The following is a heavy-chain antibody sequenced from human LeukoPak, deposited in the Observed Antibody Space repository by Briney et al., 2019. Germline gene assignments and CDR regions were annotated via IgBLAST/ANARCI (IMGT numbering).Heavy chain of an antibody. J-gene: IGHJ4*02. CDR2: INPNSGGT. D-gene: IGHD6-13*01. CDR1: GYTFTGYY. CDR3: AREAAAAGKYYFDY. V-gene: IGHV1-2*02. Sequence: ASVKVSCKASGYTFTGYYMHWVRQAPGQGLEWMGWINPNSGGTNYAQKFQGRVTMSRDTSTSTAYMELRSLRSDDTAVYYCAREAAAAGKYYFDYWGQGTLVTVSS.